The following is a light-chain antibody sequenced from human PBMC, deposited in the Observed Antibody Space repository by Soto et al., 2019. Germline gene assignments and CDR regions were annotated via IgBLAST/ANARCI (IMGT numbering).Light chain of an antibody. Sequence: EAVLTQSPGTVSLSPGERATLSCRTSQTVKNDYLAWYQQKPGQAPRLLIYGVFNRATGVPDRFSGSGSVTDLTLTISGLEPEESAVYYCQHYDGSPRTFGQGTKLEIK. CDR1: QTVKNDY. CDR3: QHYDGSPRT. CDR2: GVF. J-gene: IGKJ2*01. V-gene: IGKV3-20*01.